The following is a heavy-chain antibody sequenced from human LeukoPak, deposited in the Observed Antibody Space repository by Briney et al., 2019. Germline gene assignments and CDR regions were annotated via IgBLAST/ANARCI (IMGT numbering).Heavy chain of an antibody. CDR3: ARVHTRRGYSYGPADY. J-gene: IGHJ4*02. CDR2: IIPIFGTA. Sequence: SVKVSCKASGGTFSSYAISRVRQAPGQGLEWMGGIIPIFGTANYAQKFQGRVTITTDESTSTAYMELSSLRSEDTAVYYCARVHTRRGYSYGPADYWGQGTLVTVSS. CDR1: GGTFSSYA. D-gene: IGHD5-18*01. V-gene: IGHV1-69*05.